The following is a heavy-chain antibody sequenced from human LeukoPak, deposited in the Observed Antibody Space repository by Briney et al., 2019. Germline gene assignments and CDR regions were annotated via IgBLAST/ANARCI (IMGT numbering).Heavy chain of an antibody. D-gene: IGHD5-24*01. J-gene: IGHJ4*02. CDR3: AKDMGDGYSQNRGDFDY. CDR2: ISWNSGSI. Sequence: GGSLRPSCAASGFTFDDYAMHWVRQAPGKGLEWVSGISWNSGSIGYADSVKGRFTISRDNAKNSLYLQMNSLRAEDTALYYCAKDMGDGYSQNRGDFDYWGQGTLVTVSS. CDR1: GFTFDDYA. V-gene: IGHV3-9*01.